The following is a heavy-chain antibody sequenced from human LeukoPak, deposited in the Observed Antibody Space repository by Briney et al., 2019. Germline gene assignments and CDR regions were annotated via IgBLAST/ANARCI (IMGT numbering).Heavy chain of an antibody. CDR3: ARANGPTVTRWYFDL. D-gene: IGHD4-17*01. Sequence: KPSETLSLTCAVYGGSFSGYYWSWVRQPPGKGLEWIGEINHSGSTNYNPSLKSRVTISVDTSKNQFSLKLSSVTAADTAVYYCARANGPTVTRWYFDLWGRGTLVTVSS. V-gene: IGHV4-34*01. CDR1: GGSFSGYY. J-gene: IGHJ2*01. CDR2: INHSGST.